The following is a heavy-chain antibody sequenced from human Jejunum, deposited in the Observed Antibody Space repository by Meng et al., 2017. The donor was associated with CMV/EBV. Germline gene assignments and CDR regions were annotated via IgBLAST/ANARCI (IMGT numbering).Heavy chain of an antibody. V-gene: IGHV3-11*05. CDR2: ISDTGSFT. CDR3: AKSDHNIWYGFTL. D-gene: IGHD6-13*01. J-gene: IGHJ4*02. Sequence: VQLVELGGGLVKPGGSLRLSCAVSGSMFSYYMSWIRQAPGKGLEWISYISDTGSFTTYGDSVKGRFTISRDNAKNSVYLQMSSLRDEDTAVYYCAKSDHNIWYGFTLWGQGTLVTVSS. CDR1: GSMFSYY.